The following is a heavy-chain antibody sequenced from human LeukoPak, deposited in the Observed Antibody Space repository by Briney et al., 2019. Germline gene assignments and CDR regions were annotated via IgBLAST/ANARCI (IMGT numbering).Heavy chain of an antibody. CDR2: IWYDGSKK. CDR3: ARDISRGSLDY. D-gene: IGHD2-15*01. J-gene: IGHJ4*02. CDR1: GFTFSSHG. V-gene: IGHV3-33*01. Sequence: PGGSLRLSCAASGFTFSSHGMYWVRQAPGKGPEWVALIWYDGSKKNYADSVKGRFTISRDNSKNTLYLQMNSLRAEDTAVYYCARDISRGSLDYWGQGTLVTVSS.